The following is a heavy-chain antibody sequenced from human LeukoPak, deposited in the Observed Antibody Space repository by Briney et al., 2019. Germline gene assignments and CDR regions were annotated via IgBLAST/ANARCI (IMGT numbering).Heavy chain of an antibody. J-gene: IGHJ3*02. Sequence: PSETLSLTCTVSGGSISSSSYYWGWIRQPPGKGLEWIGSIYYSGSTYHNPSLKSRVTISVDTSKNQFSLKLSSVTAADTAVYYCARRSVLGYCSSTSCLAAFDIWGQGTMVTVSS. D-gene: IGHD2-2*01. CDR3: ARRSVLGYCSSTSCLAAFDI. CDR1: GGSISSSSYY. CDR2: IYYSGST. V-gene: IGHV4-39*01.